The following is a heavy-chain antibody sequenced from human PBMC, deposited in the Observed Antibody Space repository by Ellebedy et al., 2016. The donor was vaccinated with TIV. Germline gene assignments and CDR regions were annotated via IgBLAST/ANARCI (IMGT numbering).Heavy chain of an antibody. D-gene: IGHD4-17*01. J-gene: IGHJ4*02. V-gene: IGHV1-46*03. Sequence: AASVKVSCKASGYTFTSYYMHWVRQAPGQGLEWMGIINPSGGSTSDAQKLQGRVTMTTDTSTSTAYMELRSLRSDDTAVYYCATHDYGYFVGFDYWGQGTLVTVSS. CDR2: INPSGGST. CDR3: ATHDYGYFVGFDY. CDR1: GYTFTSYY.